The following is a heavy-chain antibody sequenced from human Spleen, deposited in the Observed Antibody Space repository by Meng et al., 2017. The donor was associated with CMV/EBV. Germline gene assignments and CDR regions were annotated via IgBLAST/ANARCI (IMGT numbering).Heavy chain of an antibody. J-gene: IGHJ4*02. V-gene: IGHV3-72*01. Sequence: GESLKISCAASGFTFSDHYMDWVRQAPGKGLEWVGRIRDKANSYTTAYAASVKGRFTISRDDSEKSLYLQMNSLRAEDTAVYYCATSHASLHCTNGVCYNNYWGQGTLVTVSS. D-gene: IGHD2-8*01. CDR1: GFTFSDHY. CDR2: IRDKANSYTT. CDR3: ATSHASLHCTNGVCYNNY.